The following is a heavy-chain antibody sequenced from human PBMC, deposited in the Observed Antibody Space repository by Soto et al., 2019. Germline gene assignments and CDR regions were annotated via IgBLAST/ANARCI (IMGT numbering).Heavy chain of an antibody. CDR3: ARVRFESTIFGVVIMGGNMDV. V-gene: IGHV4-59*01. J-gene: IGHJ6*03. CDR1: GGSISSYY. CDR2: IYYSGST. D-gene: IGHD3-3*01. Sequence: SETLSLTCTVSGGSISSYYWSWIRQPPGKGLEWIGYIYYSGSTNYNPSLKSRVTISVDTSKNQFSLKLSSVTAADTAVYYCARVRFESTIFGVVIMGGNMDVWGKGTTVTVSS.